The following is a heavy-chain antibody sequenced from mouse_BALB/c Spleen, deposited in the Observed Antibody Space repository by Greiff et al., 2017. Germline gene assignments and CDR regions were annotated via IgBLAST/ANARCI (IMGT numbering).Heavy chain of an antibody. Sequence: QVQLQQSGAELVRPGASVTLSCKASGYTFTDYEMHWVKQTPVHGLEWIGAIDPETGGTAYNQKFKGKATLTADKSSSTAYMELRSLTSEDSAVYYCTRAQYGNSFDYWGQGTTLTVSS. D-gene: IGHD2-1*01. CDR2: IDPETGGT. CDR3: TRAQYGNSFDY. J-gene: IGHJ2*01. CDR1: GYTFTDYE. V-gene: IGHV1-15*01.